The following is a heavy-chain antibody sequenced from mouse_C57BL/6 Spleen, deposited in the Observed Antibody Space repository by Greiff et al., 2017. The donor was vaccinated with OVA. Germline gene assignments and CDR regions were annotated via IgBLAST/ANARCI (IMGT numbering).Heavy chain of an antibody. CDR3: AREGYYYGSSSWFAY. D-gene: IGHD1-1*01. Sequence: EVQLQQSGPVLVKPGASVKMSCKASGYTFTDYYMNWVKQSHGKSLEWIGVINPYNGGTSYNQKFKGKATLTVDKSSSTAYMELNSLTSEDSAVYYCAREGYYYGSSSWFAYWGQGTLVTVSA. CDR2: INPYNGGT. J-gene: IGHJ3*01. V-gene: IGHV1-19*01. CDR1: GYTFTDYY.